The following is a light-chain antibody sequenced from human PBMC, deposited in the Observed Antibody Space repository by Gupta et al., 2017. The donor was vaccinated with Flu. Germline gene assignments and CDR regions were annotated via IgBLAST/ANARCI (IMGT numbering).Light chain of an antibody. CDR1: QNLTSSS. V-gene: IGKV3-20*01. Sequence: GTLSLSPGERAPLSCRASQNLTSSSLAWYQRRPGQAPRLLIYGASSRATGIPDRFSGSGSGTDFTLTISRLEPEDFAIYYCHRYGSSPLTFGGGTEVEIK. CDR2: GAS. J-gene: IGKJ4*01. CDR3: HRYGSSPLT.